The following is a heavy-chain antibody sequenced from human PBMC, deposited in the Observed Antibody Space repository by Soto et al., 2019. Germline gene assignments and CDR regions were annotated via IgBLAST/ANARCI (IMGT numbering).Heavy chain of an antibody. CDR1: GYTFTSYG. V-gene: IGHV1-18*01. J-gene: IGHJ4*02. Sequence: GASVKVSCKASGYTFTSYGISWVRQAPGQGLEWMGIINANNGNTSYAQKSQGRVTMTRDTSTSTVYMELSSLRSEDTAVYYCARDGRLNDGFDYWGQGTLVTVSS. CDR3: ARDGRLNDGFDY. D-gene: IGHD3-16*01. CDR2: INANNGNT.